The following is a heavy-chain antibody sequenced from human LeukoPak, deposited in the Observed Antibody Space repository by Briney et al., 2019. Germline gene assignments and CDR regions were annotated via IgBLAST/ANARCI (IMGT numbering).Heavy chain of an antibody. V-gene: IGHV1-69*13. J-gene: IGHJ6*02. CDR3: ARENVVVVAATDYSYYGMDV. CDR2: IIPIFGTA. Sequence: GASVKVSCKASGGTFSSYAISWVRQAPGQGLEWMGGIIPIFGTANYAQKFQGRVTITADESTSTAYMELSSLRSEDTAVYYCARENVVVVAATDYSYYGMDVWGQGTTVTVSS. CDR1: GGTFSSYA. D-gene: IGHD2-15*01.